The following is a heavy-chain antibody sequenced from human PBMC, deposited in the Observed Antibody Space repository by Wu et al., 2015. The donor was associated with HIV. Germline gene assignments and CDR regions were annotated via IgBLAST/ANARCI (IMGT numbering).Heavy chain of an antibody. D-gene: IGHD1-1*01. CDR2: FDPEEGET. CDR3: ATLIRYNLNDKADAFDF. Sequence: VQLVQSGAEVRKPGGSVKVSCKVSGYFLSKISMHWVRQAPGKGHEWMGGFDPEEGETIYAQQFQGRVTMTDDISTDTAYMELTSLKSEDTAVYYCATLIRYNLNDKADAFDFWGHGTMVTVSS. CDR1: GYFLSKIS. J-gene: IGHJ3*01. V-gene: IGHV1-24*01.